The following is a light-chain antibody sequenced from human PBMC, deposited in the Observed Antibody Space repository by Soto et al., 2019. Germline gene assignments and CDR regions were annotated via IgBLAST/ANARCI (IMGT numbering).Light chain of an antibody. CDR3: QHSYSTPWT. Sequence: DIQMTQSPSTLSGSVGDRVTITCRASQTISSWLAWYQQKPGKAPKLLIYKASTLKSGVPSRFSGSGSGTEFTLTISSLQPEDFATYYCQHSYSTPWTFGQGTKVDIK. CDR1: QTISSW. J-gene: IGKJ1*01. V-gene: IGKV1-5*03. CDR2: KAS.